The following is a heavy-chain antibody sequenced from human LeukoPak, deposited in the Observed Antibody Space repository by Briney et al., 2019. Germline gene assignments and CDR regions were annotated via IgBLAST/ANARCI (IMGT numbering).Heavy chain of an antibody. D-gene: IGHD4-23*01. Sequence: SETLSLTCTVSGGSISSYYWSWIRQPPGKGLEWIGYIYYSGSTNYNPSLESRVTISVDTSKNQFSLKLSSVTAADTAVYYCARRSRHGGNFNYWGQGTLVTVSS. CDR2: IYYSGST. V-gene: IGHV4-59*01. J-gene: IGHJ4*02. CDR3: ARRSRHGGNFNY. CDR1: GGSISSYY.